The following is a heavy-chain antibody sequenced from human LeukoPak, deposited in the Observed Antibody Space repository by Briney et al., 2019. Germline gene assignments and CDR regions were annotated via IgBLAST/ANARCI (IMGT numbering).Heavy chain of an antibody. CDR2: MNPNSGNT. CDR1: GYTFTSYD. CDR3: ARTIRGILRFSVYYYMDV. V-gene: IGHV1-8*03. D-gene: IGHD3-3*01. J-gene: IGHJ6*03. Sequence: ASVKVSCKASGYTFTSYDINWVRQATGQGLEWMGWMNPNSGNTGYAQKFQGRVTITWNTSISTAYMELSSLRSEDTAVYYCARTIRGILRFSVYYYMDVWGKGTTVTVSS.